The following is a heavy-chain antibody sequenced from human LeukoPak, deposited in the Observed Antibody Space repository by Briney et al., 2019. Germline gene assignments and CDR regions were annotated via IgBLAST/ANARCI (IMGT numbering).Heavy chain of an antibody. J-gene: IGHJ4*02. V-gene: IGHV4-59*08. CDR2: IYYSGST. Sequence: SETLSLTCTASGGSISSYSWSWIRQPPGKGLEWIGYIYYSGSTNYNPSFKSRVSISVDTSKNQFSLKLTSVTAADTAVYYCARLKTTHFDYWGQGILVTVSS. D-gene: IGHD1-14*01. CDR3: ARLKTTHFDY. CDR1: GGSISSYS.